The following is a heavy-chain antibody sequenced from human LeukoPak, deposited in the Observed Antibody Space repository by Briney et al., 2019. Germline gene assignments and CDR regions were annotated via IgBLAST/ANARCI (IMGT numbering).Heavy chain of an antibody. Sequence: GGSLRLSCAASGFTFSSYGMHWVRQAPGKGLEWVAFIRYDGSNNYYADSVKGRFTISRDNSKNTLYLQMNSLRAEDTAVYYCAKEKRTTVTYFDYWGQGTLVTVSS. D-gene: IGHD4-17*01. CDR1: GFTFSSYG. J-gene: IGHJ4*02. CDR3: AKEKRTTVTYFDY. CDR2: IRYDGSNN. V-gene: IGHV3-30*02.